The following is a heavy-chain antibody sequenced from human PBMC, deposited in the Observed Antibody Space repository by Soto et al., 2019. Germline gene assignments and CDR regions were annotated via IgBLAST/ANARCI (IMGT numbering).Heavy chain of an antibody. CDR3: VKGAWLDY. J-gene: IGHJ4*02. CDR2: IRGDGDST. Sequence: EVQLLQSGGGLVQPGGSLRLSCTASGFTFSTFDMTWVRQAPGKGLEWVSLIRGDGDSTHYAESVMGRFTISRDISKHTLYLHMNSLSAEDTAVYFCVKGAWLDYWGQGNMVTVSS. V-gene: IGHV3-23*01. CDR1: GFTFSTFD.